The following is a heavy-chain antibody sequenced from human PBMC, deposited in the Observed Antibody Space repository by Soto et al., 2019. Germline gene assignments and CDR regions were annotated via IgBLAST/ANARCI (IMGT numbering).Heavy chain of an antibody. CDR3: ARGRGYDSLTGYYNDAFDI. D-gene: IGHD3-9*01. CDR1: GGSFSGYY. CDR2: VNHGGTS. Sequence: SETLSLTCAVHGGSFSGYYWDWIRQPPGKGLEWIGEVNHGGTSNYNPSLKSRAIISVDTSKNQFSLKLTSVTAEDTAVYYCARGRGYDSLTGYYNDAFDIWGQGTMVTVS. J-gene: IGHJ3*02. V-gene: IGHV4-34*01.